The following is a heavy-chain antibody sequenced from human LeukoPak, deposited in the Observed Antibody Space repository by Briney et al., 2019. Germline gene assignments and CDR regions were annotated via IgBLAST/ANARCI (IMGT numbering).Heavy chain of an antibody. D-gene: IGHD3-22*01. CDR2: IYPGVSDT. CDR1: GYSFTSYW. J-gene: IGHJ2*01. V-gene: IGHV5-51*01. Sequence: GESLKISCKGSGYSFTSYWICWVRQIPGKGLELMGIIYPGVSDTRYNPSFQGQVTISADKSISTAYLQWSSLKASDTAMYYCARIALYYDSSGYYPTGYWYFDLWGRGTLVTVSS. CDR3: ARIALYYDSSGYYPTGYWYFDL.